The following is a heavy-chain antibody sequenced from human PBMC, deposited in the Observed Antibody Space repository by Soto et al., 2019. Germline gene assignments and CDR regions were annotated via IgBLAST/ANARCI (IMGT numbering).Heavy chain of an antibody. D-gene: IGHD5-12*01. CDR1: GGSISSYY. J-gene: IGHJ4*02. Sequence: SETLSLTCTVSGGSISSYYWSWIRQPPGKGLELIGYIYYSGSTNYNPSLKSRVTISVDTSKNQFSLKLSSVTAADTAVYYCVGGRWLPLPLYWGQGTLVTVSS. CDR3: VGGRWLPLPLY. CDR2: IYYSGST. V-gene: IGHV4-59*08.